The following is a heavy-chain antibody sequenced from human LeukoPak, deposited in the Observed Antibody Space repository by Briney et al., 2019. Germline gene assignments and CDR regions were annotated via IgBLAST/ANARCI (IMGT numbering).Heavy chain of an antibody. CDR3: ARERLELPVFDI. V-gene: IGHV4-59*12. Sequence: SETLSLTCTVSGGSISSYYWSWIRQPPGKGLEWIGYIYYSGSTNYNPSLKSRVTISVDTSKNQFSLKLSSVTAADTAVYYCARERLELPVFDIWGQGTMVTVSS. CDR1: GGSISSYY. J-gene: IGHJ3*02. CDR2: IYYSGST. D-gene: IGHD1-7*01.